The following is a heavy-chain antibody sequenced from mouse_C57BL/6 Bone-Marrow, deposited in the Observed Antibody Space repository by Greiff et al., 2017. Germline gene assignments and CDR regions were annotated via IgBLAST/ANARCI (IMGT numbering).Heavy chain of an antibody. CDR1: GYTFTSYW. J-gene: IGHJ4*01. Sequence: QVQLQQPGAELVKPGASVKLSCKASGYTFTSYWMHWVKQRPGQGLEWIGMIPPNSGSTNSNAKFKSKATLTVAKSSSTAYMQLSSLTSEDSAVYYCARDYYGSSSYAMDYWGQGTSVTVSS. V-gene: IGHV1-64*01. CDR2: IPPNSGST. CDR3: ARDYYGSSSYAMDY. D-gene: IGHD1-1*01.